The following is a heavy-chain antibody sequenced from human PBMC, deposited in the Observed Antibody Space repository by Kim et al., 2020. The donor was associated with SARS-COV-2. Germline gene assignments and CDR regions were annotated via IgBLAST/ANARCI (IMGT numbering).Heavy chain of an antibody. Sequence: GGSLRLSCAASGFTFSSYAMSWVRQAPGKGLEWVSAISGSGGSTYYADSVKGRFTISRDNSKNTLYLQMNSLRAEDTAVYYCAKDGAYYYDSSGYSGDAFDIWGQGTMVTVSS. CDR3: AKDGAYYYDSSGYSGDAFDI. V-gene: IGHV3-23*01. J-gene: IGHJ3*02. CDR2: ISGSGGST. CDR1: GFTFSSYA. D-gene: IGHD3-22*01.